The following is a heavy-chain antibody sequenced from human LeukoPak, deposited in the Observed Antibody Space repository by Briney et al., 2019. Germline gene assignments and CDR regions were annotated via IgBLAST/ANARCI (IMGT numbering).Heavy chain of an antibody. D-gene: IGHD3-22*01. V-gene: IGHV3-30*04. CDR2: ISYNGSNK. CDR1: GFTFSSYA. J-gene: IGHJ4*02. CDR3: ARGPPHDSSGYYLGAIDY. Sequence: GRSLRLSCAASGFTFSSYAMHWVRQAPGKGLEWVAVISYNGSNKYYADSVEGRFTISRDNSKNTLYLQMNSLRAEDTAVYYCARGPPHDSSGYYLGAIDYWGQGTLVTVSS.